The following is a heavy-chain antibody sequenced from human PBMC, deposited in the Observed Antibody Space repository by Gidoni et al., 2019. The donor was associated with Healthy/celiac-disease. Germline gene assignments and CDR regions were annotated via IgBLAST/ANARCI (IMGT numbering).Heavy chain of an antibody. V-gene: IGHV1-69*04. D-gene: IGHD3-9*01. CDR2: IIPILGIA. Sequence: QVQLVQSGAEVKKPGSSVTVSCKASGGTFSSYAISWVRQAPGQGLEWMGRIIPILGIANYAQKFQGRVTITADKSTSTAYMELSSLRSEDTAVYYCARVPDGGDILTGYRRSYYGMDVWGQGTTVTVSS. CDR1: GGTFSSYA. CDR3: ARVPDGGDILTGYRRSYYGMDV. J-gene: IGHJ6*02.